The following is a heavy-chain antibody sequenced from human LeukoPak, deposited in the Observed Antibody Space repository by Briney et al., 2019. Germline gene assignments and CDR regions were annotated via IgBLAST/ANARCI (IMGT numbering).Heavy chain of an antibody. Sequence: PGRSLRLSCAASGFTFSSYAMHWARQAPGKGLEWVAVISYDGSSKYYADSVKGRFTISRDNSKNTLYLQMNSLRAEDTAVYYCARVAAAITPVDYWGQGTLVTVSS. CDR2: ISYDGSSK. J-gene: IGHJ4*02. CDR1: GFTFSSYA. V-gene: IGHV3-30-3*01. CDR3: ARVAAAITPVDY. D-gene: IGHD2-2*02.